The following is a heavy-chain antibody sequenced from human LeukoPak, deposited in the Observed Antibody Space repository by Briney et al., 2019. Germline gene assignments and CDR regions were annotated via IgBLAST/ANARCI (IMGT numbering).Heavy chain of an antibody. V-gene: IGHV3-53*01. Sequence: GGSLRLSCAASGFTVGSNYMSWVRQAPGKGLEWVSVIYSGGSTYYADSVKGRFTISRDNSKNTLYLQMNSLRAEDTAVYYCARVRGASSWFKDYYYYMDVWGKGTTVTISS. CDR1: GFTVGSNY. CDR3: ARVRGASSWFKDYYYYMDV. D-gene: IGHD6-13*01. CDR2: IYSGGST. J-gene: IGHJ6*03.